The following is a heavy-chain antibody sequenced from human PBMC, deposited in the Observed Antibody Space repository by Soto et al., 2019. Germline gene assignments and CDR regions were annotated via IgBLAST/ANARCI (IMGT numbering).Heavy chain of an antibody. CDR2: IYHSGST. J-gene: IGHJ4*02. CDR3: ARFTMVRGVIAAPHFDY. V-gene: IGHV4-4*02. CDR1: GGSISSSNW. Sequence: PSETLSLTWAVSGGSISSSNWWSWVRQTPGKGLEWIGEIYHSGSTNYNPSLKSRVTISVDKSKNQFSLKLSSVTAADTAVYYCARFTMVRGVIAAPHFDYWGQGTLVTVSS. D-gene: IGHD3-10*01.